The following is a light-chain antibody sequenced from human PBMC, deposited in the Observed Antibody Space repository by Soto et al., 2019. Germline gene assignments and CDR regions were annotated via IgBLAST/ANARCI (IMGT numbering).Light chain of an antibody. CDR2: GAS. CDR3: QQYNHWLS. Sequence: EIVLTQSPGTLSLSPGERATLSCRASQSLSSTYLAWYQHKPGQAPRLLIYGASSRATGIPDRFSGSGSGTDFTLTISRLEPEDFAVYYCQQYNHWLSFGGGTKVEIE. CDR1: QSLSSTY. V-gene: IGKV3-20*01. J-gene: IGKJ4*01.